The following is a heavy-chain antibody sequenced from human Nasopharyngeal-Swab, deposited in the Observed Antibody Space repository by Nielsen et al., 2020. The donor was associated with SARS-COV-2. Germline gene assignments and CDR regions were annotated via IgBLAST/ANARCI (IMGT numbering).Heavy chain of an antibody. V-gene: IGHV3-66*02. CDR1: GFTFSDYY. J-gene: IGHJ4*02. CDR3: AGGKYSSSSWNY. Sequence: GESLKISCAASGFTFSDYYMSWVRQAPGKGLEWVSVIYSGGSTYYADSVKGRFTISRDNSKNTLYLQMNSLRAEDTAVYYCAGGKYSSSSWNYWGQGTLVTVSS. CDR2: IYSGGST. D-gene: IGHD6-6*01.